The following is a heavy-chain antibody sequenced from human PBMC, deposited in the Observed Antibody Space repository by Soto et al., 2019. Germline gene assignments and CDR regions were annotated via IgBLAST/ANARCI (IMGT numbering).Heavy chain of an antibody. CDR1: GFTFSGYY. Sequence: GASVKVSCKASGFTFSGYYIHWVRQAPGQGLEWMGWINPNSGGTNYAREFQGWVTMTRDTSISIAYMELTRLRSDDTAVYYCARVPDSSLGTMDVWGQGTTVTVSS. V-gene: IGHV1-2*04. CDR3: ARVPDSSLGTMDV. D-gene: IGHD6-19*01. CDR2: INPNSGGT. J-gene: IGHJ6*02.